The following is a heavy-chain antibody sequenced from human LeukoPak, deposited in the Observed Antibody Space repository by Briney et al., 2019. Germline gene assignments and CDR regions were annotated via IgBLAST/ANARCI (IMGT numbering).Heavy chain of an antibody. V-gene: IGHV3-23*01. Sequence: PGGSLRLSCAASGFTIDSYAMGWLRQAPGKGLEWVASISGTDGSTYYADSVKGRLTISRDDSKNTLYLQMNSLRDEDTAVYYCAKDPYYESSGYYDYWGQGTVVTVSS. CDR3: AKDPYYESSGYYDY. D-gene: IGHD3-22*01. CDR2: ISGTDGST. CDR1: GFTIDSYA. J-gene: IGHJ4*02.